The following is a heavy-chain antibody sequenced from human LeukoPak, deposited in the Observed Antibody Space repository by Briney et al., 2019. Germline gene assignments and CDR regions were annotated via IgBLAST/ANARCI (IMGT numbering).Heavy chain of an antibody. CDR1: GFTVSSNY. CDR2: IHTGGNT. CDR3: AREGITMVRGVIDYYYYIDV. D-gene: IGHD3-10*01. Sequence: GGSLRLSCAASGFTVSSNYMNWVRQAPGKGLEWVSVIHTGGNTYYADCVKGRFTISRDISKNTMYLQLNSLRAEDTAAYYCAREGITMVRGVIDYYYYIDVWGKGTPVTVSS. V-gene: IGHV3-66*02. J-gene: IGHJ6*03.